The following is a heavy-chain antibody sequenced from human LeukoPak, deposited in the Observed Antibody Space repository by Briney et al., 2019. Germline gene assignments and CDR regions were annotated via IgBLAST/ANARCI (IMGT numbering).Heavy chain of an antibody. Sequence: ASVKVSCKASGYTFTIYGISWVRQAPGQGLEWMGWISAYNGNTNYAQKLQSRVTMTTDTSTSTAYMELRSLRSDDTAVYYCARGRIAAPHTLGYFDYWGQGTLVTVSS. D-gene: IGHD6-6*01. J-gene: IGHJ4*02. V-gene: IGHV1-18*01. CDR1: GYTFTIYG. CDR3: ARGRIAAPHTLGYFDY. CDR2: ISAYNGNT.